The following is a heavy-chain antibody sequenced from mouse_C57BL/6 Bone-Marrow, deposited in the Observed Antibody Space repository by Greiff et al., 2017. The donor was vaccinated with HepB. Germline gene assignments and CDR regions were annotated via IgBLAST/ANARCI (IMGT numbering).Heavy chain of an antibody. D-gene: IGHD1-1*01. Sequence: VVEPGASVKISCKASGYAFSSTWMNWVKQRPGKGREWIGRIYPGDGDTNYNGKFKGKATLTADKSSSTAYMQLSSLTSEDSAVYFCERRDTVVEGFAYWGQGTLVTVSA. J-gene: IGHJ3*01. V-gene: IGHV1-82*01. CDR1: GYAFSSTW. CDR3: ERRDTVVEGFAY. CDR2: IYPGDGDT.